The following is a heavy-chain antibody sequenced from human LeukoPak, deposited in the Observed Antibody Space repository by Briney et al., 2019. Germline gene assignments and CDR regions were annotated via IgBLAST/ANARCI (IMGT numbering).Heavy chain of an antibody. CDR3: AREAAAANPF. Sequence: PGGSLRLSCAASGFTFSSYSMNWVRQAPGKGLEWVSSISSSSSYIYYADSVKGRFTISRDNAKNSPYLQMNSLRAEDTAVYYCAREAAAANPFWGQGTLVTVSS. J-gene: IGHJ4*02. D-gene: IGHD6-13*01. CDR2: ISSSSSYI. CDR1: GFTFSSYS. V-gene: IGHV3-21*01.